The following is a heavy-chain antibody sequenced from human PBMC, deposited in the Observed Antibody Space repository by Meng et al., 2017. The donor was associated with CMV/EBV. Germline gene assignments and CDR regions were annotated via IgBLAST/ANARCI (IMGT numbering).Heavy chain of an antibody. V-gene: IGHV3-21*01. J-gene: IGHJ4*02. CDR1: GFTFSSYS. D-gene: IGHD4-17*01. Sequence: LTCAASGFTFSSYSMNWVRQAPGKGLEWVSSISSNSSYIYYADSVKGRFTISRDNAKNSLYLQMNSLRAEDTAVYYCARVSRGGDYKCLGYWGQGTLVTVSS. CDR2: ISSNSSYI. CDR3: ARVSRGGDYKCLGY.